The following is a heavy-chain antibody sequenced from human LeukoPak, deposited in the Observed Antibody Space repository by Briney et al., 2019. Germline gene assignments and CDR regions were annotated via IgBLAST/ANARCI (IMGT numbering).Heavy chain of an antibody. V-gene: IGHV4-4*07. Sequence: SETLSLTCTVSGGSISSYYWSWIRQPPGKGLEWIGRIYTSGSTNYNPSLKSRVTMSVDTSKNQFSLKLSSVTAADTAVYYCARDYFASGSYHTYYFDYWGQGSLVTVSS. D-gene: IGHD3-10*01. CDR3: ARDYFASGSYHTYYFDY. J-gene: IGHJ4*02. CDR2: IYTSGST. CDR1: GGSISSYY.